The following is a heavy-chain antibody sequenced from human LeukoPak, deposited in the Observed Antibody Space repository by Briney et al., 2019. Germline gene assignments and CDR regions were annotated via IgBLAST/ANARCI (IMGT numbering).Heavy chain of an antibody. CDR2: ISPNSGGT. Sequence: ASVKVSCKASGYTFTGYYMHWVRQAPGQGLEWMGWISPNSGGTNYAQKFQGWVTMTRDTSISTAYMELSRLRSDDTAVYYCARVGATGSGDAFDIWGQGTMVTVSS. CDR1: GYTFTGYY. J-gene: IGHJ3*02. CDR3: ARVGATGSGDAFDI. V-gene: IGHV1-2*04. D-gene: IGHD1-26*01.